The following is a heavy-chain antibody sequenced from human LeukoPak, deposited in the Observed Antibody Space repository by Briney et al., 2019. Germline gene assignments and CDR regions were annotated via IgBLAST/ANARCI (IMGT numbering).Heavy chain of an antibody. CDR3: ASSTLVTGYMDV. V-gene: IGHV1-46*01. J-gene: IGHJ6*03. CDR1: GYTFTSYY. Sequence: ASVKVSCKASGYTFTSYYMHWVRQAPGQGLEWMGIINPSGGSTSYAQKFQGRVTMTRDMSTSTVYMELSSLRSEDTAVYYCASSTLVTGYMDVWGKGTTVTVSS. CDR2: INPSGGST. D-gene: IGHD4-23*01.